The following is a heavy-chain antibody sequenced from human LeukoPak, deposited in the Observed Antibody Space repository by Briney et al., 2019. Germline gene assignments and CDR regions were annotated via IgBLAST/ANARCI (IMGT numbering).Heavy chain of an antibody. J-gene: IGHJ4*02. Sequence: GGSLRLSCAASGFTFSSYGMHWVRQAPGKGLEWVAVISYDGGNKYYADSVKGRFTISRDNSKNTLYLQMNSLRAEDTAVYYCAKFISYCSGGSCFWSQGTLVTVSS. D-gene: IGHD2-15*01. CDR2: ISYDGGNK. CDR3: AKFISYCSGGSCF. CDR1: GFTFSSYG. V-gene: IGHV3-30*18.